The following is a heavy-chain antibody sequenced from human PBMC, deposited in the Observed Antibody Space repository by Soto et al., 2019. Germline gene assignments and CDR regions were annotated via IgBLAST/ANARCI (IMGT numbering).Heavy chain of an antibody. CDR1: GFILSAYD. D-gene: IGHD2-15*01. V-gene: IGHV3-13*05. J-gene: IGHJ6*02. Sequence: GGSLRLSCVASGFILSAYDMHWVRQTTGKGLEWVSAIGAADDPYYLGSVKGRFTISRENAKNSLYLQMNSLRAEDTAVYYCARAYSGRLPRRADYYFAMDVWGQGTTVTVSS. CDR2: IGAADDP. CDR3: ARAYSGRLPRRADYYFAMDV.